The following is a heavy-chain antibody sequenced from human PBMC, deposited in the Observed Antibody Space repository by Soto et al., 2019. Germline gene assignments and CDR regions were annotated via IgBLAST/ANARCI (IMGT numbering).Heavy chain of an antibody. J-gene: IGHJ3*02. D-gene: IGHD2-21*01. Sequence: ASVKVSCKAPGYTFTSYAMHWVRQAPGQRLEWMGWINAGNGNTKYSRKFQGRVTITRDTSASTAYMELSSLRSEDTAVYYCERDRLNCGGDCYFDASDIWRSGTMVTV. CDR3: ERDRLNCGGDCYFDASDI. CDR2: INAGNGNT. CDR1: GYTFTSYA. V-gene: IGHV1-3*01.